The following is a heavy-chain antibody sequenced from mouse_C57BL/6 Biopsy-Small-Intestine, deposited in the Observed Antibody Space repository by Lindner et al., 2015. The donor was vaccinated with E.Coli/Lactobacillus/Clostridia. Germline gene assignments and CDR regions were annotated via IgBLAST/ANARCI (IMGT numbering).Heavy chain of an antibody. J-gene: IGHJ3*01. CDR3: AIATYGGAFEI. V-gene: IGHV1-83*01. CDR2: FYPEDGET. D-gene: IGHD1-2*01. Sequence: SVKVSCKVSGYTLTELSMHWVRQAPGKGLEWMGGFYPEDGETIYAQKFQGRVTMTEDTSTDTAYMELRSLRSEDTAVYFCAIATYGGAFEIWGRGTMVTVSS. CDR1: GYTLTELS.